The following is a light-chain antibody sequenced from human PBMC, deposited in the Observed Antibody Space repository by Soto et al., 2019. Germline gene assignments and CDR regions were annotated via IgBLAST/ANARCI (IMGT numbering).Light chain of an antibody. CDR2: STS. J-gene: IGKJ1*01. CDR3: QQYGSSPLT. V-gene: IGKV3-20*01. CDR1: QSVSSSY. Sequence: ENVLTQSPGTLSLSPGERATLSCRASQSVSSSYLAWYQQNPGQAPRLLIYSTSSRATAIPDRFSGSGSGTDFTLTISRLEPEDFAVYYCQQYGSSPLTFGQGTKVEIK.